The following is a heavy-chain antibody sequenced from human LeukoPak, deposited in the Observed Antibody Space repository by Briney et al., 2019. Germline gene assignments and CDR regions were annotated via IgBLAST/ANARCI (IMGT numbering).Heavy chain of an antibody. CDR1: GYTFTGYH. D-gene: IGHD6-13*01. Sequence: ASVKVSCKASGYTFTGYHMHWVRQAPGQGLEWMGRVNPNSGGTNYAQKFQGRVTMTRDTSISTAYMELSRLRSDDTAVYYCAASSSWYSAFDIWGQGTMVTVSS. V-gene: IGHV1-2*06. CDR2: VNPNSGGT. J-gene: IGHJ3*02. CDR3: AASSSWYSAFDI.